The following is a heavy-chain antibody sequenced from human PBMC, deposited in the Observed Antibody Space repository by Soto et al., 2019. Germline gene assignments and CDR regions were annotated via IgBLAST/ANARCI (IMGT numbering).Heavy chain of an antibody. V-gene: IGHV3-53*01. CDR3: ACPYYSNYGDY. CDR1: GFTVSSNY. CDR2: IYSGGST. Sequence: PGGSLRLSCAASGFTVSSNYMSWVRQAPGKGLEWVSVIYSGGSTYYADSVKGRFTISRDNSKNTLYLQMNSLRAEDTAVYYCACPYYSNYGDYWGQGTLVTVSS. J-gene: IGHJ4*02. D-gene: IGHD4-4*01.